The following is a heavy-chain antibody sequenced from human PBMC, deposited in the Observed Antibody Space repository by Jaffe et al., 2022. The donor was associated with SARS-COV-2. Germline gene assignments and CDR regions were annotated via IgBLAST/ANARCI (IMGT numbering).Heavy chain of an antibody. D-gene: IGHD6-13*01. CDR1: GFTFSSYW. CDR2: IKQDGSEK. V-gene: IGHV3-7*01. CDR3: AREPRDSSSISDY. J-gene: IGHJ4*02. Sequence: EVQLVESGGGLVQPGGSLRLSCAASGFTFSSYWMSWVRQAPGKGLEWVANIKQDGSEKYYVDSVKGRFTISRDNAKNSLYLQMNSLRAEDTAVYYCAREPRDSSSISDYWGQGTLVTVSS.